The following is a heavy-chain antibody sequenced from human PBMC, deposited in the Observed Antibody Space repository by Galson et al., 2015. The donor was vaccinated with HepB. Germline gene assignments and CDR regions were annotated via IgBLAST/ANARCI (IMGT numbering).Heavy chain of an antibody. CDR3: ARGSTVTNNWFDP. V-gene: IGHV1-69*02. D-gene: IGHD4-17*01. CDR2: IIPILGIA. CDR1: GGTFSSYT. J-gene: IGHJ5*02. Sequence: SVKVSCKASGGTFSSYTISWVRQAPGQGLEWMGRIIPILGIANYAQKFQGRVTITADKSTSTAYMELSSLRSEDTAVYYCARGSTVTNNWFDPWGQGTLVTVSS.